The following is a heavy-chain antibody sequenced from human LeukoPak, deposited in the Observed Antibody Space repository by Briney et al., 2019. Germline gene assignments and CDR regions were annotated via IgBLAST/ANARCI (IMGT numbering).Heavy chain of an antibody. CDR2: ISGSGGAT. CDR3: AKGGGSIFFDY. V-gene: IGHV3-23*01. D-gene: IGHD1-26*01. CDR1: GFTFSNSA. Sequence: GGSLRLSCGASGFTFSNSAMSWVRQAPGKGLEWVSAISGSGGATYYADSVKGRFTISRDNSKNTLYLQMNSLRAEDTAVYYCAKGGGSIFFDYWGQGTLVAVSS. J-gene: IGHJ4*02.